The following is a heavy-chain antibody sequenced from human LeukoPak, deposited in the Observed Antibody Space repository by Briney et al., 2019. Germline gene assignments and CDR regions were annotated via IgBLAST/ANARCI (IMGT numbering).Heavy chain of an antibody. D-gene: IGHD2-2*01. CDR1: GYTFTGYY. V-gene: IGHV1-2*02. J-gene: IGHJ5*02. Sequence: ASVKVSCKASGYTFTGYYMHWVRQAPGQGLEWMGWINPNSGGTNYAQKFQGRVTMTRDTSISTAYMELSRLRSDDTAVYYCARCCSSTSRRWFDPWGQGTLVTVSS. CDR2: INPNSGGT. CDR3: ARCCSSTSRRWFDP.